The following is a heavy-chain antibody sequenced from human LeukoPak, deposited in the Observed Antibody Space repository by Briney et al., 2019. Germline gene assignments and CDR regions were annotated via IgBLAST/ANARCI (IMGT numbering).Heavy chain of an antibody. Sequence: PGGSLRLSCAASGFTFSDYYMSWIRQAPGKGLEWVSYISSTGSAIYYTDSVKGRFTISRDNAKNSLYLQMNSLRAEDTAVYYCAKRDSAGLYYFDYWGQGTLVTVSS. V-gene: IGHV3-11*01. CDR1: GFTFSDYY. D-gene: IGHD5-18*01. CDR3: AKRDSAGLYYFDY. CDR2: ISSTGSAI. J-gene: IGHJ4*02.